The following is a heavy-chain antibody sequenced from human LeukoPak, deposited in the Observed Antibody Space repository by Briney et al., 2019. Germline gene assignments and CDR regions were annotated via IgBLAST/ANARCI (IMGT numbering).Heavy chain of an antibody. D-gene: IGHD2-2*01. V-gene: IGHV3-30-3*01. Sequence: PGRSLRLSCAASGFSFSTYAMHWVRQAPGKGLEWVAVISYDGSNKYYADSVKGRFTISRDNSKNTLYLQMNSLRVEDTAVYYCARGSTTCWNWGQGTLVTVSS. CDR1: GFSFSTYA. CDR2: ISYDGSNK. J-gene: IGHJ4*02. CDR3: ARGSTTCWN.